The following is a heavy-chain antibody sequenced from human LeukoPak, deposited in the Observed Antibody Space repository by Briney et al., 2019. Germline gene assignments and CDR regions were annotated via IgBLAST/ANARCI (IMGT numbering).Heavy chain of an antibody. CDR2: ISYDGSNK. J-gene: IGHJ5*02. CDR1: GFTFSSYG. CDR3: ARDPDPYDSSGYYYVPWFDP. D-gene: IGHD3-22*01. V-gene: IGHV3-30*03. Sequence: QAGRSLRLSCAASGFTFSSYGMHWVRQAPGKGLEWVAVISYDGSNKYYADSVKGRFTISRDNSKNTLYLQMNSLRAEDTAVYYCARDPDPYDSSGYYYVPWFDPWGQGTLVTVSS.